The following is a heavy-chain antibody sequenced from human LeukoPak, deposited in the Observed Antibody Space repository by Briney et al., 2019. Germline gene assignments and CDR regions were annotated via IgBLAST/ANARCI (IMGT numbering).Heavy chain of an antibody. D-gene: IGHD3-22*01. Sequence: GGSLRLSCAASGFTFSSYSMNWVRQAPGKGLEWVSGISGSGGSTYYADSVKGRFTISRDNSKNTMYLQMNSLRAEDTAVYYCTRRYNYDSSGYYYVRDAFDIWGQGTMVTVSS. V-gene: IGHV3-23*01. CDR1: GFTFSSYS. CDR3: TRRYNYDSSGYYYVRDAFDI. J-gene: IGHJ3*02. CDR2: ISGSGGST.